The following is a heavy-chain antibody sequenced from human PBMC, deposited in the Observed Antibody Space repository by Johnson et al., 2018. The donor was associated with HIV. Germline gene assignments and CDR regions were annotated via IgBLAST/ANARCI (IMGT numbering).Heavy chain of an antibody. J-gene: IGHJ3*02. CDR1: GFTFSSFD. V-gene: IGHV3-30*02. CDR2: IRYDGSNT. CDR3: ARGPAQLYLPDVAVDI. Sequence: QVQLVESGGGVVQPGGSLRLSCAASGFTFSSFDMHWVRQATGKGLEWVSFIRYDGSNTYCADSVKGRFTISRDNSKNTMSLQMNSLIPEDKAVYYCARGPAQLYLPDVAVDIWGQGTTVTVSS. D-gene: IGHD2-8*01.